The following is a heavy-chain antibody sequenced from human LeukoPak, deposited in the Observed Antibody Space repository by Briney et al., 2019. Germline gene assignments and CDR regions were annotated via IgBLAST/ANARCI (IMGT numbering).Heavy chain of an antibody. V-gene: IGHV4-34*01. Sequence: SETLSLTCAVSRGSFSGHYWSWIRQPPGKGLEWIGEIDHTGITKYNSSLESRVTISVDSSRNQFSLKMTSVTAADTAVYYCARQVWGYCSSTSCSDPFDPWGQGTLVTVSS. D-gene: IGHD2-2*01. CDR1: RGSFSGHY. CDR3: ARQVWGYCSSTSCSDPFDP. CDR2: IDHTGIT. J-gene: IGHJ5*02.